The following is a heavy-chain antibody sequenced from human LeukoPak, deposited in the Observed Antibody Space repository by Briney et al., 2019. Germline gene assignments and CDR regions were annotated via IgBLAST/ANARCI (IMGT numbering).Heavy chain of an antibody. D-gene: IGHD5-24*01. CDR2: IRNKANSYAT. V-gene: IGHV3-73*01. CDR3: TPSRDGYNGAFDI. J-gene: IGHJ3*02. Sequence: PGGSLRLSCAASGFTFSGSAMHWVRQASGKGLEWVGRIRNKANSYATAYAASVKGRFTISRDDSKNTAYLQMNSLKTEDTAVYYCTPSRDGYNGAFDIWGQGTMVTVSS. CDR1: GFTFSGSA.